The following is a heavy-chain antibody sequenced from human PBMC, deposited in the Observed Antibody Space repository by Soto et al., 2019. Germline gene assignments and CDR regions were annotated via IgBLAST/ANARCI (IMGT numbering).Heavy chain of an antibody. CDR2: ISGSGGST. D-gene: IGHD5-12*01. V-gene: IGHV3-23*01. CDR3: AKGQGLRSNYYGMDV. CDR1: GFTFSSYA. Sequence: GGSLRLSCAASGFTFSSYAMSWVRQAPGKGLEWVSAISGSGGSTYYADSVKGRFTISRDNSKNTLYLQMNSLRAEDTAVYYCAKGQGLRSNYYGMDVWGQGTTVTVSS. J-gene: IGHJ6*02.